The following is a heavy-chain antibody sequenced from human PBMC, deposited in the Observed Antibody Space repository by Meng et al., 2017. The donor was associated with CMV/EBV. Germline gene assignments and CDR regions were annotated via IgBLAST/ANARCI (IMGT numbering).Heavy chain of an antibody. D-gene: IGHD3-3*01. J-gene: IGHJ6*02. CDR3: ARDEYDFWSGKNWRWDYYYGMDV. CDR1: GFTFSSYS. CDR2: ISSSSSYI. V-gene: IGHV3-21*01. Sequence: GESLKISCAASGFTFSSYSMNWVRQAPGKGLEWVSSISSSSSYIYYADSVKGRFTISRDNAKNSLYLQMNSLRAEDTAVYYCARDEYDFWSGKNWRWDYYYGMDVWGQGTTVTVSS.